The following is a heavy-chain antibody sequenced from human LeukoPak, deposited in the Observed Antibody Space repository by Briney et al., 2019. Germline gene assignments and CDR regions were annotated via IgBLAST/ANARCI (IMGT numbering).Heavy chain of an antibody. CDR2: ISLDGSTE. CDR3: ARDQGAPEYYFDY. Sequence: PGRSLRLSCVASGFSLSNFQMYWVRQAPGKGLEWVSIISLDGSTEFYADSVKGRFTISRDNSKNTLYLQMNSLRAEDTAVYYCARDQGAPEYYFDYWGQGTLVTVSS. CDR1: GFSLSNFQ. D-gene: IGHD1-14*01. J-gene: IGHJ4*02. V-gene: IGHV3-30-3*01.